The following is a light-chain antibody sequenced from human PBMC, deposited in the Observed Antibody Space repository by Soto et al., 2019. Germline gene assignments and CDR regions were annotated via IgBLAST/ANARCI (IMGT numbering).Light chain of an antibody. CDR1: QSVLYNSDNKHY. Sequence: DIVMTQSPDSLAVSLGERATINCKSSQSVLYNSDNKHYLAWYQQKPGQPPKLLIYLASTRDSGVPDRFSGSGSGADLTLTIRSLQAEDVAVYYCQQYYTTLSFGGGTKVEIK. CDR2: LAS. V-gene: IGKV4-1*01. CDR3: QQYYTTLS. J-gene: IGKJ4*01.